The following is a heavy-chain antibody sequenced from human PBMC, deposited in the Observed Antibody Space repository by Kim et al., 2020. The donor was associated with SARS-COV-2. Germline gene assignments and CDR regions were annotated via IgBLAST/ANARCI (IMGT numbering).Heavy chain of an antibody. CDR3: ARGVIPHDGILPLFFDY. Sequence: SETLSLTCAVYGGSFSGYYWSWIRQPPGKGLEWIGEINHSGSTNYNPSLKSRVTISVDTSKNQFSLKLSSVTAADTAVYYCARGVIPHDGILPLFFDYWGQGTLVTVSS. CDR1: GGSFSGYY. J-gene: IGHJ4*02. D-gene: IGHD2-15*01. V-gene: IGHV4-34*01. CDR2: INHSGST.